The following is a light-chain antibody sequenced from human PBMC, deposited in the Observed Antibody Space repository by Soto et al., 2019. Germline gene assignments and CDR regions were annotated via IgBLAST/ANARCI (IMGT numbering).Light chain of an antibody. J-gene: IGKJ1*01. CDR1: QTVNSR. V-gene: IGKV3-20*01. CDR2: HTS. CDR3: QHYGGSLSIT. Sequence: EIVLTQSPATLSSSPGERATLSCRASQTVNSRLAWYQHKPGQAPRLLIYHTSNRATGIPDRFSGRGSGTDFSLTISRLEPGDFAVYYCQHYGGSLSITFGQGTKVDI.